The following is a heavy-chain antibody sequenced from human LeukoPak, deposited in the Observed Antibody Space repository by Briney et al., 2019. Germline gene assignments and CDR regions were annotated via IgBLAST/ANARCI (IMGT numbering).Heavy chain of an antibody. CDR3: GRGGRLEMPKIDF. V-gene: IGHV1-69*04. CDR2: ITPIQDLS. Sequence: ASVKVSCKASGGTFTNYAFPWVRPAPGQGLEWLGRITPIQDLSKYLPKFQGRVSFTADKSTSTVYMELSSLRSEDTAIYCCGRGGRLEMPKIDFWGQGTLIIVSS. J-gene: IGHJ4*02. D-gene: IGHD2-2*01. CDR1: GGTFTNYA.